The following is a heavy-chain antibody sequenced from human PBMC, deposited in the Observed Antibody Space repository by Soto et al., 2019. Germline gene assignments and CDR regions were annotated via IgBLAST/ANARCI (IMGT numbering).Heavy chain of an antibody. Sequence: PSETLSLTCTVSGGSISNYYWTWIRQPAGKGLEWIGRMYTSGSTNYNPSLKSRVTMSVDTSKDQFSLNLRSVTASDTGMYYCATPGGFGMDVWGQGTTVTVSS. V-gene: IGHV4-4*07. D-gene: IGHD5-12*01. CDR1: GGSISNYY. CDR2: MYTSGST. J-gene: IGHJ6*02. CDR3: ATPGGFGMDV.